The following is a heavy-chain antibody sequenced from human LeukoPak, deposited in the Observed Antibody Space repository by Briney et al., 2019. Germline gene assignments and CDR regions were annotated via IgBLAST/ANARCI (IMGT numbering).Heavy chain of an antibody. D-gene: IGHD6-19*01. J-gene: IGHJ4*02. CDR2: ISSSSSYI. CDR1: GFTFSSYS. Sequence: PGGSLRLSCAASGFTFSSYSMNWVRQAPGKGLEWVSSISSSSSYIYYADSVKGRFTISSDNAKTSLYLQMNSLRAEDTAVYYCAREKTHSGWGLDYWGQGTLVTVSS. CDR3: AREKTHSGWGLDY. V-gene: IGHV3-21*01.